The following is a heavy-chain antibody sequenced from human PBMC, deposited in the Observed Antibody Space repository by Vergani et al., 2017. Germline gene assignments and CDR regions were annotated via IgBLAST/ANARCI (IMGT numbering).Heavy chain of an antibody. CDR1: GGSFSGYY. D-gene: IGHD3-16*01. CDR3: ARGGDYYGMDV. CDR2: INHSGST. Sequence: QVQLQQWGAGLLKPSETLSLTCAVYGGSFSGYYWSWIRQPPGKGLEWIGEINHSGSTNYNPSLKSRVTISVDTSKNQFSLKLSSVTASDTAVYYCARGGDYYGMDVWGQGTTVTVSS. V-gene: IGHV4-34*01. J-gene: IGHJ6*02.